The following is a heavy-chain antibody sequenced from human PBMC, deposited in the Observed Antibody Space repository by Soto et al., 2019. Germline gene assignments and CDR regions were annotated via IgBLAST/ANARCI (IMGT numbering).Heavy chain of an antibody. J-gene: IGHJ3*02. Sequence: EVKLVESGGDLVQPGGSLRLSCSASGFSFTTYAMHWVRQAPGKGLEYVSAISSNGCTTYYADSVKDRFTISRDNSKNTLLSQMSSLRTEDTAFYYCVKGVVTAPYLVGGAFDIWCQGTMVTGSS. CDR1: GFSFTTYA. CDR3: VKGVVTAPYLVGGAFDI. D-gene: IGHD2-21*02. V-gene: IGHV3-64D*08. CDR2: ISSNGCTT.